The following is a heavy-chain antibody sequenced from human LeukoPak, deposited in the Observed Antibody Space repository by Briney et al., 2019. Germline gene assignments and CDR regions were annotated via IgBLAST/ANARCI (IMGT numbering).Heavy chain of an antibody. CDR1: GFTFSTYA. V-gene: IGHV3-23*01. J-gene: IGHJ4*02. CDR3: AKDLRLSVGTSPSDY. CDR2: FSNSGET. Sequence: PGGSLRLSCAASGFTFSTYAMAWVRQAPGKGLEWVSAFSNSGETHYADSVKGRFTISRDNSKNTLYLQMNSLRADDTALYYCAKDLRLSVGTSPSDYWGQGTLVTVSS. D-gene: IGHD4-23*01.